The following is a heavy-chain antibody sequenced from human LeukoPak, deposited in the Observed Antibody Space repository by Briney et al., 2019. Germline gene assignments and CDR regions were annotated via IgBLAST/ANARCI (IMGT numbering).Heavy chain of an antibody. D-gene: IGHD6-19*01. CDR1: GGSISSSSYY. CDR3: ARDVEVAGRGGRRMLQGAYDY. Sequence: SETLSLTCTVSGGSISSSSYYWGWIRQPPGKWLEWIANIYYIVSTNYNPSLKSRVTISVDTSKNQFSLKLSSVTAADTAVYYCARDVEVAGRGGRRMLQGAYDYWGQGLLVSVSS. J-gene: IGHJ4*02. V-gene: IGHV4-39*07. CDR2: IYYIVST.